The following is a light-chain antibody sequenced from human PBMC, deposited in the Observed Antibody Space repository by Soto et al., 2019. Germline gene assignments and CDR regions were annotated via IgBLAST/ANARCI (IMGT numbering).Light chain of an antibody. J-gene: IGKJ2*01. Sequence: EIVMTQSPATLSVSPGERATLSCRASQSVSGNLAWYQQKPGHPPMLLIYDASFRATGVPARFSGSGSGTEFTLTISSLQSEDFAVYYWQQYNNWRTFGQGTKLEIK. CDR2: DAS. CDR3: QQYNNWRT. CDR1: QSVSGN. V-gene: IGKV3-15*01.